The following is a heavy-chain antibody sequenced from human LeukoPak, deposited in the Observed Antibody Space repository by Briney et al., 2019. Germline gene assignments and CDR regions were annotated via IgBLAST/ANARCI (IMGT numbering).Heavy chain of an antibody. CDR1: GGSISSSNW. V-gene: IGHV4-4*02. Sequence: SETLSLTCAVSGGSISSSNWWSWVRQPPGKGLEWIGEIYHSGSTNYNPSLKSRVTISVDKSKNQFSLKLSSVTAADTAVYYCARFSSSSGSYYFDYWGQGTLVTVSS. CDR2: IYHSGST. D-gene: IGHD6-13*01. J-gene: IGHJ4*02. CDR3: ARFSSSSGSYYFDY.